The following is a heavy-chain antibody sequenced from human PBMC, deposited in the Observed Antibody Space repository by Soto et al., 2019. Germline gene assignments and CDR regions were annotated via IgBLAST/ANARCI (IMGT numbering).Heavy chain of an antibody. D-gene: IGHD2-2*01. Sequence: GAPVKVSCKASGYTFTSYGIGWVRQAPGQRLEWMGWISAYNGYTNFAQKLQGRVTMTTDTSTNTAYIELRSLRPDDTAVYYCARVPHCTSPSCYRYDNWFDPWGQGTLVTVSS. CDR1: GYTFTSYG. CDR3: ARVPHCTSPSCYRYDNWFDP. J-gene: IGHJ5*02. CDR2: ISAYNGYT. V-gene: IGHV1-18*01.